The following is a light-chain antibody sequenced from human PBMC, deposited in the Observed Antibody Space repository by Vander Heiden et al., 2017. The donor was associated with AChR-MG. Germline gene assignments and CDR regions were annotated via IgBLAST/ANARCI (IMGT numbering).Light chain of an antibody. Sequence: DLQITQSPSSLSASVGDRVTITCQARQDISNYLNWYQQKPGKAPKLLIYDASNLETGVPSRFSGSGSGTDFNFTISSLQPEDIATYYCQQYDNLPPSLTFGGGTKVEIK. CDR3: QQYDNLPPSLT. CDR1: QDISNY. V-gene: IGKV1-33*01. CDR2: DAS. J-gene: IGKJ4*01.